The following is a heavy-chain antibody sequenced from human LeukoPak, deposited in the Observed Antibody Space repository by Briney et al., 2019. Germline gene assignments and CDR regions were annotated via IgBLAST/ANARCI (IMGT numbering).Heavy chain of an antibody. D-gene: IGHD3-10*01. V-gene: IGHV3-21*01. CDR2: ISSSSSYI. CDR3: ARRAMVRGVNNWFDP. J-gene: IGHJ5*02. Sequence: PGGFLRLSCAASGFTFSSYSMNWVRQAPGKGLEWVSSISSSSSYIYYADSVEGRFTISRDNAKNSLYLQMNSLRAEDTAVYYCARRAMVRGVNNWFDPWGQGTLVTVSS. CDR1: GFTFSSYS.